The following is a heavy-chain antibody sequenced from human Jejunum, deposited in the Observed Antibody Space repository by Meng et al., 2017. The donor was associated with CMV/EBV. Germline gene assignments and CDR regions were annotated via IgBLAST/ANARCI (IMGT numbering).Heavy chain of an antibody. D-gene: IGHD3-22*01. CDR1: VSSGNYY. CDR3: ARAYTYYFDTTGYYLDY. V-gene: IGHV4-61*01. J-gene: IGHJ4*02. Sequence: VSSGNYYWSWIRQPPGKGLEWMGYIYYSGRTNYNTSIKSRVTISVDTSKNQFYLNLSSVTAADTAVYFWARAYTYYFDTTGYYLDYWGQGTLVTVSS. CDR2: IYYSGRT.